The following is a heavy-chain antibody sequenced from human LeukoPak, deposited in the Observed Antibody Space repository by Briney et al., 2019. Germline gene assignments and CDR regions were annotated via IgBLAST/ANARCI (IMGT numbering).Heavy chain of an antibody. J-gene: IGHJ6*02. Sequence: ASVKVSCKASGYTFTGYYMHWVRQAPGQGLEWMGWINPNSGGTNYAQKFQGRVTMTRDTSIRTAYMELSRLRSDDTAVYYCARVSGSGSYEGGYYYYGMDVWGQGTTVTVSS. V-gene: IGHV1-2*02. CDR3: ARVSGSGSYEGGYYYYGMDV. CDR2: INPNSGGT. D-gene: IGHD1-26*01. CDR1: GYTFTGYY.